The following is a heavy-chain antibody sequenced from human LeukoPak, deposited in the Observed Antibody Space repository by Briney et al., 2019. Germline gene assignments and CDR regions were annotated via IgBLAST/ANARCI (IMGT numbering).Heavy chain of an antibody. CDR2: IRYDGSNK. V-gene: IGHV3-30*02. CDR1: GFTFSSYG. CDR3: AKDRSSSSPSRFDY. J-gene: IGHJ4*02. D-gene: IGHD6-6*01. Sequence: PGGSLRLSCAASGFTFSSYGMHWVRQAPGKGLEWVAFIRYDGSNKYYADSVKGRFTISRDNSKNTLYLQMNSLRAEDTAVYYCAKDRSSSSPSRFDYWGQGTLVTVSS.